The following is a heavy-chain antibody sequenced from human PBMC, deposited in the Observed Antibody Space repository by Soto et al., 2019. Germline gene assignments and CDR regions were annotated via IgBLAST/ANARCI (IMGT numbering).Heavy chain of an antibody. CDR2: IFHSGNT. V-gene: IGHV4-30-2*01. CDR1: GGAMSSGGYS. J-gene: IGHJ5*02. D-gene: IGHD3-10*01. Sequence: TCAVSGGAMSSGGYSWNWIRQPPGKGLEWLGHIFHSGNTNYNPSLKSRVTISVDKSKNQFSLRLSSVTAADTAVYYCAASYQLALEGSWFDPWGQGTLVTVSS. CDR3: AASYQLALEGSWFDP.